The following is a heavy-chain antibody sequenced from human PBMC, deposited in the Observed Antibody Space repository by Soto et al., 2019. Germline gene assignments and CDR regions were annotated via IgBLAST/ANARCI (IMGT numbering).Heavy chain of an antibody. V-gene: IGHV3-30*04. CDR2: ISKDGSVI. D-gene: IGHD3-10*01. CDR1: GFMFSRYA. Sequence: QVQLVESGGGVVPPGRSLRLSCAASGFMFSRYAMHWVRQAPGKGLEWVAVISKDGSVIYYADSVKGRFTISRDKSKNMVYLQVNSLRDEDTAVFYCVRSRSGAVPDSFAYWGQGTLVTVAS. J-gene: IGHJ4*02. CDR3: VRSRSGAVPDSFAY.